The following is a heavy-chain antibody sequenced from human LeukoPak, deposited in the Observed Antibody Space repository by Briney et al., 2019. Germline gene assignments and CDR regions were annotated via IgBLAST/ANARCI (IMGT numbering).Heavy chain of an antibody. J-gene: IGHJ3*02. Sequence: GGSLRLSCEASGFIFDDYAMHWVRQAPGKGLEWVSGISWKSGSMRYADSVKGRFTVSRDNAKNTLYLQMNSLRAEDTAVYYCASLFLCYGCSSSSASVNIWGQGTMVTVSS. CDR1: GFIFDDYA. CDR2: ISWKSGSM. V-gene: IGHV3-9*01. CDR3: ASLFLCYGCSSSSASVNI. D-gene: IGHD6-6*01.